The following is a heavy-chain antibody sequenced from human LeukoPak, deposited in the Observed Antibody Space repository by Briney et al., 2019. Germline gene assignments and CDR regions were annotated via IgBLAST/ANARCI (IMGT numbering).Heavy chain of an antibody. CDR3: ARAGTNLGDYDY. CDR1: GYSISSGYY. CDR2: IYHSGST. Sequence: SETLSLTCTVSGYSISSGYYWGWIRQPPGKGLEWIGSIYHSGSTYYNPSLKSRVTISVDTSKNQFSLKLSSVTAADTAVYYCARAGTNLGDYDYWGQGTLVTVSS. J-gene: IGHJ4*02. V-gene: IGHV4-38-2*02. D-gene: IGHD4-17*01.